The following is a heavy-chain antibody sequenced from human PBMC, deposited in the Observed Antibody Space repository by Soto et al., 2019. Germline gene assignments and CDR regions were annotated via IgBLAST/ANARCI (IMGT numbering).Heavy chain of an antibody. D-gene: IGHD1-26*01. CDR2: IHYSGST. CDR3: ARYTDNYYSY. J-gene: IGHJ4*02. CDR1: GGPISGYY. Sequence: SETLSLTCTVSGGPISGYYWSWVRQPPGKGLEWIGYIHYSGSTKYNPPLKSRVTMSVDTSKNQFSLSLISLTAADTAVYYCARYTDNYYSYWGQGTPVTVSS. V-gene: IGHV4-59*01.